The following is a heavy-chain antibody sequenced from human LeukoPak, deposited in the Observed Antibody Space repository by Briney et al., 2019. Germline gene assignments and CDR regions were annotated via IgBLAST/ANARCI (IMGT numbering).Heavy chain of an antibody. D-gene: IGHD5-12*01. Sequence: GGSLRLSCAASGFTFTTYAMTWVRQAPGKGPEWVSSISGGGGRTYYADSLKGRFTISRDNSKNTLYLQMNSLRPEDTAVYSCAIGPPYGGYSDWGQGTLVTVSS. CDR3: AIGPPYGGYSD. CDR2: ISGGGGRT. V-gene: IGHV3-23*01. CDR1: GFTFTTYA. J-gene: IGHJ4*02.